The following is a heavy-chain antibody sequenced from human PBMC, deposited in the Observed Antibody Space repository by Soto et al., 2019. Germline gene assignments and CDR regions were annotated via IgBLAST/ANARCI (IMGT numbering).Heavy chain of an antibody. D-gene: IGHD3-16*01. CDR2: INTYNGNT. J-gene: IGHJ6*02. CDR1: GYTFTRYG. Sequence: ASVKVSCKASGYTFTRYGIGWARQAPGQGLEWMGWINTYNGNTNYAQNVQGRVTLTADTSTSTAYMELRSLRSNDTAIYYCAMVDVYVTPSPQDVWGQGTTVTVSS. CDR3: AMVDVYVTPSPQDV. V-gene: IGHV1-18*01.